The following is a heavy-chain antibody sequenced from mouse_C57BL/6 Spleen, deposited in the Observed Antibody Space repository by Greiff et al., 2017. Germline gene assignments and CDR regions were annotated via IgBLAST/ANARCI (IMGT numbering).Heavy chain of an antibody. CDR3: AGSSYPWYFDV. CDR1: GYAFTNYL. D-gene: IGHD1-1*01. Sequence: VQLQQSGAELVRPGTSVKVSCKASGYAFTNYLIEWVKQRPGQGLEWIGVINPGCGGTNYNEKFKGKATLTADKSSSTAYMQLSSLTSEDSAVYFCAGSSYPWYFDVWGTGTTVTVSS. CDR2: INPGCGGT. J-gene: IGHJ1*03. V-gene: IGHV1-54*01.